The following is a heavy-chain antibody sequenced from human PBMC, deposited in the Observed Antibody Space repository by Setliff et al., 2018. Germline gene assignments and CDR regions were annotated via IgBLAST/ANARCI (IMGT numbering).Heavy chain of an antibody. CDR2: LYTSGST. J-gene: IGHJ6*03. D-gene: IGHD5-18*01. V-gene: IGHV4-4*08. Sequence: PSETLSLTCNVSGASISSHAWSWIRQPPGKRLEYIGYLYTSGSTNYNPSLKSRVTMSVDTSKNQLSLKLTFVTAADTAIYYCARLIGYSYGYYYHYVDVWGKGPRSPSP. CDR1: GASISSHA. CDR3: ARLIGYSYGYYYHYVDV.